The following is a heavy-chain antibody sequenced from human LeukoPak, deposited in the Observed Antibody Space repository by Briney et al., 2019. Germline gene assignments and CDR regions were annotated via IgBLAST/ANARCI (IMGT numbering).Heavy chain of an antibody. J-gene: IGHJ4*02. D-gene: IGHD6-13*01. Sequence: GGSLRLSCVASGFTFSSYEMNWVRQAPGKGLEWVATIKQDGSETYYVDSVKGRFTISRDNAKNSLHLQMNSLRGEDTAVYYCARLMIAAVYFDYWGQGTLVTVSS. CDR3: ARLMIAAVYFDY. V-gene: IGHV3-7*01. CDR1: GFTFSSYE. CDR2: IKQDGSET.